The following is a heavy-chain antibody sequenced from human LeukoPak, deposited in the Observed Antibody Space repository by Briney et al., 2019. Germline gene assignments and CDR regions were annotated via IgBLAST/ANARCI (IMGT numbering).Heavy chain of an antibody. D-gene: IGHD1-26*01. CDR2: FDPEDGET. CDR1: GYTLTELS. CDR3: ATVGGSYDYDY. Sequence: ASVKVSCKVSGYTLTELSMHWVRQAPGKGLEWMGGFDPEDGETIYAQKFQGRVTITEDTSTDTAYMELSSLRSEDTAVYYCATVGGSYDYDYWGQGTLVTVSS. J-gene: IGHJ4*02. V-gene: IGHV1-24*01.